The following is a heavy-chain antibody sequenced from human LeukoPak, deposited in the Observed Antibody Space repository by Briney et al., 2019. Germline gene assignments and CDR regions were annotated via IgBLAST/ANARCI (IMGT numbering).Heavy chain of an antibody. Sequence: SETLSLTCTVSRYSISSGYYWGWIRQPPRKGLEWIGSIYRSGSTYYNPSLESRVTISVDTSKNQFSLNLRSVTAADTAVYFCAKTTYSSSSPVDYWGQGTLVTVSS. J-gene: IGHJ4*02. D-gene: IGHD6-6*01. CDR2: IYRSGST. CDR1: RYSISSGYY. V-gene: IGHV4-38-2*02. CDR3: AKTTYSSSSPVDY.